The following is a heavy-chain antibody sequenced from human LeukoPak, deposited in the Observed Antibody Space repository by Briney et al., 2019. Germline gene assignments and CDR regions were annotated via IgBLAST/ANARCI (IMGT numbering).Heavy chain of an antibody. D-gene: IGHD1-26*01. J-gene: IGHJ4*02. CDR2: ISYDGSNK. Sequence: PGGSLRLSCAASGFTFSNYAMHWVRQAPGKGLEWVALISYDGSNKYFADSVKGRFTISRDNSKNTLYLQMNSLRAEDTAVYYCAREESGSYFEFDYWGQGTLVTVSS. V-gene: IGHV3-30*04. CDR1: GFTFSNYA. CDR3: AREESGSYFEFDY.